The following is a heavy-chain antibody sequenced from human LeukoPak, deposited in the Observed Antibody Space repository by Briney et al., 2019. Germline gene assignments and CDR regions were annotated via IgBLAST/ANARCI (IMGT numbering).Heavy chain of an antibody. Sequence: SETLSLTCTVSGGSISNYYWNWIRQRPGKALEWVGHISYSGGTKYNPSLQSRLTILIDTSKNQFSLNLSSVSAADTAIYYCARRVIMSAAGVPDTWLDPWGQGILVTVSS. CDR1: GGSISNYY. J-gene: IGHJ5*02. V-gene: IGHV4-59*08. D-gene: IGHD2-8*01. CDR3: ARRVIMSAAGVPDTWLDP. CDR2: ISYSGGT.